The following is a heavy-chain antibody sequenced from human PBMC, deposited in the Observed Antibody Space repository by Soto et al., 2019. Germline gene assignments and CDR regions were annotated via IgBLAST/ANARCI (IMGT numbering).Heavy chain of an antibody. J-gene: IGHJ3*01. CDR3: ARLTGIAVRGIGSNTLDV. CDR2: IYPGDSDA. Sequence: GSSLKISSKGSGYTFTNFWRGWVLQMTGKGLEWMGIIYPGDSDARYRPSFQGRVTISADKSISTAYLQWSSLEASDTAIYYCARLTGIAVRGIGSNTLDVWGQGTMVTVSS. CDR1: GYTFTNFW. D-gene: IGHD6-19*01. V-gene: IGHV5-51*01.